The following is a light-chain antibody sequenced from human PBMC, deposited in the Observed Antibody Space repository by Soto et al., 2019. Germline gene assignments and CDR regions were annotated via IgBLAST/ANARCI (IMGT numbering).Light chain of an antibody. Sequence: DIQMTQSPSTLSASVGDRVTITCRASQSISRWLDWFHQKPGKAPKLLIYKSSSLESGVPSRFSGSGSGTEFTLTISSLQPDDFATYYCQQYNTYPGTFGQGTKVEIK. CDR2: KSS. J-gene: IGKJ1*01. CDR1: QSISRW. V-gene: IGKV1-5*03. CDR3: QQYNTYPGT.